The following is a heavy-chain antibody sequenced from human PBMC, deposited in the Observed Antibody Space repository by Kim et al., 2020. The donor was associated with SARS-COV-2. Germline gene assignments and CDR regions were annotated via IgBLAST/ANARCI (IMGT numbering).Heavy chain of an antibody. CDR1: GYTFTSYA. D-gene: IGHD6-13*01. CDR2: INTNTGNP. V-gene: IGHV7-4-1*02. J-gene: IGHJ6*02. Sequence: ASVKVSCKASGYTFTSYAMNWVRQAPGQGLEWMGWINTNTGNPTYAQGFTGRFVFSLDTSVSTAYLQISSLKAEDTAVYYCARDHNSSSWQPHYYYYGMDVWGQGTTVTVSS. CDR3: ARDHNSSSWQPHYYYYGMDV.